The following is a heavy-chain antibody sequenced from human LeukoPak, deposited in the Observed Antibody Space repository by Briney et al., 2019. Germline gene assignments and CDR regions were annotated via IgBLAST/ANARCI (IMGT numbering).Heavy chain of an antibody. CDR3: ASDRDGGFAFDI. D-gene: IGHD2-15*01. CDR1: GFSFSNYV. J-gene: IGHJ3*02. CDR2: IMPNGETR. Sequence: GGSLRLSCAASGFSFSNYVMHWVRQAPGKGLEYVSAIMPNGETRGYANSMKGRFTISRDNSKNTLYLQMGSLRAEDMAIYYCASDRDGGFAFDIWAQGTLVTVSS. V-gene: IGHV3-64*01.